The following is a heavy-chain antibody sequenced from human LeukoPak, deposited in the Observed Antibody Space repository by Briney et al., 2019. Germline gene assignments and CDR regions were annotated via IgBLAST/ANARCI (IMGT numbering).Heavy chain of an antibody. V-gene: IGHV3-30-3*01. D-gene: IGHD4-17*01. CDR3: ARGYGDYSAGYYYYYGMDV. CDR1: GFTFSSYA. Sequence: GRSLRLSCAASGFTFSSYAMHWVRQAPGKGLEWVAVISYDGSNKYYADSVKGRFTISRDNSKSTLYLQMNSLRAEDTAVYYCARGYGDYSAGYYYYYGMDVWGQGTTVTVSS. CDR2: ISYDGSNK. J-gene: IGHJ6*02.